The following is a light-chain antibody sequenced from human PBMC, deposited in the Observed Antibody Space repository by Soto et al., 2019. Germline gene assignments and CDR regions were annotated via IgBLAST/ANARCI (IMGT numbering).Light chain of an antibody. V-gene: IGLV2-14*01. J-gene: IGLJ2*01. CDR2: EVS. Sequence: QSALTQPASVSGSPGQSITISCTGTSSDIGGYNYVSWYQQHPGKAPKLMIYEVSNRPSGVSNRFSGSKSGNTASLTISGLQAEDEAHYYCSSYTISTTLVFGGGTKVTVL. CDR1: SSDIGGYNY. CDR3: SSYTISTTLV.